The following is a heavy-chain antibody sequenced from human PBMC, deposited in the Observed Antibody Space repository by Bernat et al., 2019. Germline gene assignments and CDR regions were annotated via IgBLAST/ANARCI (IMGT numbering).Heavy chain of an antibody. CDR3: ARESSDVDTAMAPLLDSMGFDP. Sequence: QVQLVESGGGVVQPGRSLRLSCAASGFTFSSYGMHWVRQAPGKGLEWVAVIWYDGSNKYYADSVKGRFTISRDNSKNTLYLQMNILRAEDTAVYYCARESSDVDTAMAPLLDSMGFDPWGQGTLVTVSS. CDR2: IWYDGSNK. J-gene: IGHJ5*02. CDR1: GFTFSSYG. D-gene: IGHD5-18*01. V-gene: IGHV3-33*01.